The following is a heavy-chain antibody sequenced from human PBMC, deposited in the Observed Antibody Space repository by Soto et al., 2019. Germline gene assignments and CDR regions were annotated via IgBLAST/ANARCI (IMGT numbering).Heavy chain of an antibody. D-gene: IGHD6-6*01. CDR2: INPSGGT. V-gene: IGHV4-34*01. Sequence: SETLSLTCAVYGGSFSTDYWSWIRQPPGKGLEWIGEINPSGGTNYNPSLKSRVTISVATSKNQFSLKLSSVTAADTAVYYCAIVLAARASRDFDYWGQGTLVTVSS. CDR1: GGSFSTDY. CDR3: AIVLAARASRDFDY. J-gene: IGHJ4*02.